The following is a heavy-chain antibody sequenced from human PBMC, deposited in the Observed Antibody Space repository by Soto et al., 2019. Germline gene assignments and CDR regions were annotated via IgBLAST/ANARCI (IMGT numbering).Heavy chain of an antibody. J-gene: IGHJ5*02. CDR2: IYHSGST. CDR3: ARDVEYSSTDNWFDP. V-gene: IGHV4-30-2*01. Sequence: SETLSLTCAVSGGSISSGGYSWSWIRQPPGKGLEWIGYIYHSGSTYYNPSLKSRVTISVDRSKNQFSLKLSSVTAADTAVYYCARDVEYSSTDNWFDPWGQGTLVTVS. D-gene: IGHD6-6*01. CDR1: GGSISSGGYS.